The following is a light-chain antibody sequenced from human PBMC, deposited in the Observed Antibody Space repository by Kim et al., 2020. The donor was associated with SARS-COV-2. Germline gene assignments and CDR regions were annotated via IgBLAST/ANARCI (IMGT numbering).Light chain of an antibody. CDR3: SSFTTRSTLV. Sequence: GQSISNSCTGTSSNIGSYNYVSWHQQHPGKAPKLMIYDVNKRPSGISSRFSGSKSGSTASLTISGLQAEDEADYYCSSFTTRSTLVFGGGTKVTVL. J-gene: IGLJ3*02. V-gene: IGLV2-14*03. CDR2: DVN. CDR1: SSNIGSYNY.